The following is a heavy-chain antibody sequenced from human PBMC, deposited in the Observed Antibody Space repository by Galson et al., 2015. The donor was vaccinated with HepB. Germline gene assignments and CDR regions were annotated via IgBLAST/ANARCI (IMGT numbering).Heavy chain of an antibody. D-gene: IGHD2-15*01. CDR1: GDSVSTNSAA. CDR3: ARGAEEGNCSGGSCDYYFEY. CDR2: TYYRSKWYN. V-gene: IGHV6-1*01. Sequence: CAISGDSVSTNSAAWNWIRQSPSRGLEWLGRTYYRSKWYNDYAVSVKSRITINPDTSRNQFSLQLKSVTPEDTAVFYCARGAEEGNCSGGSCDYYFEYWGQGILVTVSS. J-gene: IGHJ4*02.